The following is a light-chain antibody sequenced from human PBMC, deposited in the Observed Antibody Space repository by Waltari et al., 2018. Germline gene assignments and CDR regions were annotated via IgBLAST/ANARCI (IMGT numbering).Light chain of an antibody. Sequence: EIVLTQSPGTLSLSPGERATLSCRASQRVSSSYLAWYQQKPGQAPRLRIYGASSRATGIPDRFSGSGSGTDFTVTISRLEPEDFAVYYCQQYGSSPWTFGQGTKVEIK. V-gene: IGKV3-20*01. J-gene: IGKJ1*01. CDR1: QRVSSSY. CDR2: GAS. CDR3: QQYGSSPWT.